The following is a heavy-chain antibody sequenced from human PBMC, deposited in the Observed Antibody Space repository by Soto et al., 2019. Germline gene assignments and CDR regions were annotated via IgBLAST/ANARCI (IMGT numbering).Heavy chain of an antibody. CDR1: GGSSRGPY. CDR2: VYYTGST. V-gene: IGHV4-59*11. J-gene: IGHJ4*02. Sequence: SELMCLTCSVLGGSSRGPYWRWIRQYPGKGLEWLGYVYYTGSTNYSPSLRSRVSISVDTSKNEFSLRLSSVTAADTAVYFCARSVAVRGAHIDFWGKGTQVTVSS. D-gene: IGHD2-15*01. CDR3: ARSVAVRGAHIDF.